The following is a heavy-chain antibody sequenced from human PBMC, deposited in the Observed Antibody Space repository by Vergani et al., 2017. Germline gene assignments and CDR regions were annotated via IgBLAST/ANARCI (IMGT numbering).Heavy chain of an antibody. CDR3: ARDLEGVYDFWSGYLNNWFDP. Sequence: EVQLVESGGGLVKPGGSLRLSCAASGFTFSSYSMNWVRQAPGKGLEWVSSISSSSSYIYYADSVKGRFTISRDNAKNSLYMQMNSLRAEDTAVYYCARDLEGVYDFWSGYLNNWFDPWGQGTLVTVSS. CDR2: ISSSSSYI. J-gene: IGHJ5*02. V-gene: IGHV3-21*01. D-gene: IGHD3-3*01. CDR1: GFTFSSYS.